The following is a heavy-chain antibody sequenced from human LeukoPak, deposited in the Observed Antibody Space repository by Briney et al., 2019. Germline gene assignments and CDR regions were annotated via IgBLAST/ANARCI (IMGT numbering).Heavy chain of an antibody. V-gene: IGHV4-59*01. D-gene: IGHD6-13*01. CDR1: GGSFSGYY. Sequence: PSETLSLTCAVYGGSFSGYYWSWIRQPPGKGLEWIGNIYYTGSTNYNPSLKSRVTISVDTSRNQFSLKLSSVTAADTAVYYCARTGSWYYYFDYWGQGALVTVSS. J-gene: IGHJ4*02. CDR3: ARTGSWYYYFDY. CDR2: IYYTGST.